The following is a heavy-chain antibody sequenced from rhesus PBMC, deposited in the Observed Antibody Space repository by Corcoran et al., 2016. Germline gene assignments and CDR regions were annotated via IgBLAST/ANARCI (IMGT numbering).Heavy chain of an antibody. CDR3: ARAKSGYSYLDY. Sequence: QVTLKESGPALVKPTQTLTLTCTFSGFSLTTSGMGVGWIRQPPGKALEWLALIYWDDDKRYSTSLKSRLTISKDTSKNQVVLTMTNMDPVDTATYYCARAKSGYSYLDYWGQGVLVTVSS. CDR2: IYWDDDK. V-gene: IGHV2-174*01. D-gene: IGHD5-24*01. CDR1: GFSLTTSGMG. J-gene: IGHJ4*01.